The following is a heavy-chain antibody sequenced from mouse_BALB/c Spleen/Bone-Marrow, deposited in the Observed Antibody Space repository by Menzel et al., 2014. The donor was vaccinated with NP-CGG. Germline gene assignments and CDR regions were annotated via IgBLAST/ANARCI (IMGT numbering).Heavy chain of an antibody. D-gene: IGHD2-2*01. CDR2: FNPSNGRT. V-gene: IGHV1S81*02. J-gene: IGHJ2*01. CDR3: ARWLPFDY. Sequence: VQLQQSGAELVKPGASVKLSCKASGYTFXSYWMHWVKQRPGQGLERIGEFNPSNGRTNYNEKFKSKATLTVDKSSSTAYMQLSSLTSEDSAVYYCARWLPFDYWGQGTTLTVSS. CDR1: GYTFXSYW.